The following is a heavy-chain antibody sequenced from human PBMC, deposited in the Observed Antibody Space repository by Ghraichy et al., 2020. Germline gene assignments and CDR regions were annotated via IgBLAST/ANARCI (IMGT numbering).Heavy chain of an antibody. CDR2: ISSSSSTI. CDR3: ARDTQDSSSPVWFDP. D-gene: IGHD6-6*01. V-gene: IGHV3-48*02. Sequence: LSLTCAASGFTFSSYSMNWVRQAPGKGLEWVSYISSSSSTIYYADSMKGRFTISRDNAKNSLYLQMNSLRDEDTAVYYCARDTQDSSSPVWFDPWGQGTLVTVCS. J-gene: IGHJ5*02. CDR1: GFTFSSYS.